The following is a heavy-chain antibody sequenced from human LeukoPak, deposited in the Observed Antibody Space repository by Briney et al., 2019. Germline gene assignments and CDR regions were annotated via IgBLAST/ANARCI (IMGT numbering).Heavy chain of an antibody. CDR3: ARAGIAAAVFDI. J-gene: IGHJ3*02. Sequence: GGSLRLSCAASGFTVSSNYMSWVRQAPGKGLEWVSVIYSGGSTYYADSVKGRFTISRDNSKDTLYLQMNSLRAEDTAVYYCARAGIAAAVFDIWGQGTMVTVSS. CDR1: GFTVSSNY. D-gene: IGHD6-13*01. V-gene: IGHV3-66*01. CDR2: IYSGGST.